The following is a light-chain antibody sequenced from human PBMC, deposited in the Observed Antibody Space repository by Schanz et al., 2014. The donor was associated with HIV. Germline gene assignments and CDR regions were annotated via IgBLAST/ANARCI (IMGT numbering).Light chain of an antibody. V-gene: IGKV3-11*01. J-gene: IGKJ1*01. CDR1: QDVSGY. CDR3: QQYGNSPRT. CDR2: DTS. Sequence: IVLTQSPVTLSLSPGERATLSCRASQDVSGYLAWYQQKLGQPPRLLIYDTSNRATGIPARFSGRGSGTDFTLTISRLEPEDFAVYYCQQYGNSPRTFGQGTKVEI.